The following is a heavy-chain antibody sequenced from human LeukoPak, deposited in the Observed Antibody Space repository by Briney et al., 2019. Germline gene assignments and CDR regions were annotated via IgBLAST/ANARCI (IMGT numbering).Heavy chain of an antibody. J-gene: IGHJ4*02. CDR3: AKHGGWERLPDFDY. CDR2: ISGSGGST. V-gene: IGHV3-23*01. Sequence: RSGGSLRLFCAASGFTFSSYAMSWVRQAPGKGLEWVSAISGSGGSTYYADSVKGRFTISRDNSKNTLYLQMNSLRAEDTAVYYCAKHGGWERLPDFDYWGQGTLVTVSS. CDR1: GFTFSSYA. D-gene: IGHD1-26*01.